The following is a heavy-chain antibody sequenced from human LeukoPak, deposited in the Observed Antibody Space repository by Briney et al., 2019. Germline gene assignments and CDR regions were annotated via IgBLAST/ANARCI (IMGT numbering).Heavy chain of an antibody. V-gene: IGHV4-39*07. Sequence: KTSETLSLTCTVSGDSIRSSSYYWGWIRQPPGKGLEWIGNVYYSGSSYYNPSLKSRVTISVDTSKNQFSLKLTSVTAADTAIYYCARALSGYGSGKGYFDYWGQGTLVTVSS. J-gene: IGHJ4*02. D-gene: IGHD3-10*01. CDR2: VYYSGSS. CDR1: GDSIRSSSYY. CDR3: ARALSGYGSGKGYFDY.